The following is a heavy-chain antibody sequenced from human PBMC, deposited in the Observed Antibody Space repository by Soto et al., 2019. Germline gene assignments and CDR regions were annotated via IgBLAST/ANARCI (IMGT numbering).Heavy chain of an antibody. V-gene: IGHV3-23*01. Sequence: LRLSCAASGFTFSSYAMSWVRQAPGKGLEWVSAISGSGGSTYYADSVKGRFTISRDNSKNTLYLQMNSLRAEDTAVYYCAKGESYYYYGMDVWGQGTTVTVSS. J-gene: IGHJ6*02. CDR3: AKGESYYYYGMDV. CDR1: GFTFSSYA. CDR2: ISGSGGST.